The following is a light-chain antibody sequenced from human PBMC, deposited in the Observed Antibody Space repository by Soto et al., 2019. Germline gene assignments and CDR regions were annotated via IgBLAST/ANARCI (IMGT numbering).Light chain of an antibody. CDR1: SSNIGSNT. J-gene: IGLJ1*01. CDR3: SSYAGSSNV. Sequence: QSVLTQPPSASGTPGQSVTISCSGSSSNIGSNTVNWYQQLPGTAPKLLIYSNNKRPSGVPDRFSGSKSGNTASLTVSGLQAEDEADYYCSSYAGSSNVFGTGTKSPS. CDR2: SNN. V-gene: IGLV1-44*01.